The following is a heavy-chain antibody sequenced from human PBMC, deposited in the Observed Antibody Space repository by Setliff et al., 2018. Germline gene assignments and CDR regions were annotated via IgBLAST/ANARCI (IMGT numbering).Heavy chain of an antibody. CDR1: GGSFSGYY. D-gene: IGHD1-26*01. CDR3: ARGPRYSGSYYVNY. CDR2: INHSGSS. J-gene: IGHJ4*02. Sequence: SETLSLTCAVYGGSFSGYYWTWIRQPPGKGLEWIGEINHSGSSNYNPSLKSRVTISVDTSKNQFSLNLSSVTAADTAVYYCARGPRYSGSYYVNYWGQGTLVPSPQ. V-gene: IGHV4-34*01.